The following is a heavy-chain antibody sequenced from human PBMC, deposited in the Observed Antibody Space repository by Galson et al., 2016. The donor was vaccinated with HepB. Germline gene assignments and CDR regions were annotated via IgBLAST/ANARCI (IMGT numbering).Heavy chain of an antibody. D-gene: IGHD3-10*01. CDR3: ASDVQLRSWLTI. V-gene: IGHV1-58*01. CDR1: GFTFINSA. CDR2: IVIGSGNT. Sequence: SVKVSCKASGFTFINSAVQWVRLTRGQSLEWIGWIVIGSGNTDYAPKFQERVTITRDKSTNTAYMELTSLRSEDTAVYYCASDVQLRSWLTIWGQGTLVSVSS. J-gene: IGHJ4*02.